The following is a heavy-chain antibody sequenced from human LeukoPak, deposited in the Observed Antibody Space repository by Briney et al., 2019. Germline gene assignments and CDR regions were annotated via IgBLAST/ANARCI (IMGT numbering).Heavy chain of an antibody. D-gene: IGHD5-18*01. Sequence: GGSLRLSCAASGFTFSSYDMHWVRQATGKGLEWVSAIGTAGDTYYPGSVKGRFTISRESAKNSLYLQMNSLRAGDTAVYYCARGLRGYSYGAESFDYWGQETLVTVSS. CDR3: ARGLRGYSYGAESFDY. J-gene: IGHJ4*02. V-gene: IGHV3-13*01. CDR2: IGTAGDT. CDR1: GFTFSSYD.